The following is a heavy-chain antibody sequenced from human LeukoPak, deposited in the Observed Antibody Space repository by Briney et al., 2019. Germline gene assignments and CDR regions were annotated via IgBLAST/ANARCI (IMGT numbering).Heavy chain of an antibody. D-gene: IGHD3-22*01. Sequence: KPSETLSLTCTVSGGSISSYYWSWIRQPPGKGLEWIGYIYYSGSTNYNPSLKSRVTISVDTSKNQFSLKLSSVTAADTAVYYWARYRSSGYYRVFDYWGQGTLVTVSS. J-gene: IGHJ4*02. CDR3: ARYRSSGYYRVFDY. CDR1: GGSISSYY. CDR2: IYYSGST. V-gene: IGHV4-59*01.